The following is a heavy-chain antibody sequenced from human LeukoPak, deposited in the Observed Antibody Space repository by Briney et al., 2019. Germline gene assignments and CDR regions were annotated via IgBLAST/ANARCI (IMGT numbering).Heavy chain of an antibody. V-gene: IGHV3-23*01. D-gene: IGHD3-10*01. CDR3: ARDSRIQYGSGSYWGFDY. CDR2: ISGSGGST. CDR1: GFTFSSYA. J-gene: IGHJ4*02. Sequence: GGSLRLSCAASGFTFSSYAMSWVRQPPGRGREGVSSISGSGGSTCYADSVKGRFTISRDNSKNTLYLQMNSLRGEDTAVYYCARDSRIQYGSGSYWGFDYWGQGILVTVSS.